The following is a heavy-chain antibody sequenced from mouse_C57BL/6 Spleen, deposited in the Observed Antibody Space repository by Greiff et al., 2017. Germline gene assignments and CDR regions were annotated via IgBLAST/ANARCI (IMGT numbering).Heavy chain of an antibody. V-gene: IGHV1-15*01. CDR1: GYTFTDYE. CDR2: IAPETGGT. Sequence: VQLQESGAELVRPGASVTLSCKASGYTFTDYEMHWVKQTPVHGLEWIGAIAPETGGTAYNQKFKGKAILTADKSSSTAYMELRSLTSEDSAVDYCTRWEGDYWGQGTTLTVSS. D-gene: IGHD4-1*01. CDR3: TRWEGDY. J-gene: IGHJ2*01.